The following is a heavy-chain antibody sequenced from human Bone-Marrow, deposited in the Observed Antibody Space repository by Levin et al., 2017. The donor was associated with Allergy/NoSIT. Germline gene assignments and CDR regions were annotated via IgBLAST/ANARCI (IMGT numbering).Heavy chain of an antibody. D-gene: IGHD4-17*01. CDR1: GDSISNYY. J-gene: IGHJ6*02. CDR2: LSYSGNT. Sequence: RSQTLSLTCSVSGDSISNYYWTWIRQPPGKGLEWIGYLSYSGNTNYNPSLKGRVTISGDTSKNQFSLKVSSVTAADTAVYFCARDLRVYGDYGNGMDVWGQGITVTVSS. CDR3: ARDLRVYGDYGNGMDV. V-gene: IGHV4-59*01.